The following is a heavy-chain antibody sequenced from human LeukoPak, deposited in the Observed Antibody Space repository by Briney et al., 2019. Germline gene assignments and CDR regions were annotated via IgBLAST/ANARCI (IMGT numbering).Heavy chain of an antibody. CDR3: ARARSSGWTLGY. J-gene: IGHJ4*02. CDR1: GFTFSSYE. CDR2: ISSSGSTI. V-gene: IGHV3-48*03. D-gene: IGHD6-19*01. Sequence: GGSLRLSCAASGFTFSSYEMNWVRQAPGKGLEWVSYISSSGSTIYYADSVKGRFTISRDNAKNSLYLQMNSLRAEDTAAYYCARARSSGWTLGYWGQGTLVTVSS.